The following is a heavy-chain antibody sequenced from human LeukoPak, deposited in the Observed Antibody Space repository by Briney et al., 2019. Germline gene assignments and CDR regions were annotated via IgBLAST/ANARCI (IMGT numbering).Heavy chain of an antibody. J-gene: IGHJ5*02. CDR1: GYSISSGYY. D-gene: IGHD3-9*01. Sequence: PSETLSLTCAVPGYSISSGYYWGWIRQPPGNGLEWIRSIYHSGSTYYNPSLKSRVTISVDTSKNQFSMKLSSVTAAATAVYYCATVRYFDGETSFDPWGQRTLVTVSS. V-gene: IGHV4-38-2*01. CDR2: IYHSGST. CDR3: ATVRYFDGETSFDP.